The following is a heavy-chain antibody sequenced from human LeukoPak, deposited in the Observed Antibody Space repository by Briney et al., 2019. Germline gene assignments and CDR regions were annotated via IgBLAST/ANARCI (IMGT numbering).Heavy chain of an antibody. CDR1: GGSISNTNYY. V-gene: IGHV4-39*07. J-gene: IGHJ4*02. Sequence: PSETLSLTCTVSGGSISNTNYYWAWIRQPPGKGLEWIGSIYYTGTTFDNPSLKSRVTLSVDTSKNQFSLRLTSVTAADTAFYYCAREEYSSDWYGHDSWGQGTLVTVSS. CDR2: IYYTGTT. CDR3: AREEYSSDWYGHDS. D-gene: IGHD6-13*01.